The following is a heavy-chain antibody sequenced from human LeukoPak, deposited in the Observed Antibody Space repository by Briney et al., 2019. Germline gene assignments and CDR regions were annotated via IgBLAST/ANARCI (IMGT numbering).Heavy chain of an antibody. CDR2: IWYDGSNK. CDR3: AKDGGDSSGYWWANRWSAGYYFDY. Sequence: GGSLRLSCAASGFTFSSYGMHWVRQAPGKGLEWVAVIWYDGSNKYYADSVKGRFTISRDNSKNTLYLQMNSLRAEDTAVYYCAKDGGDSSGYWWANRWSAGYYFDYWGQGTLVTVSS. V-gene: IGHV3-33*06. D-gene: IGHD3-22*01. J-gene: IGHJ4*02. CDR1: GFTFSSYG.